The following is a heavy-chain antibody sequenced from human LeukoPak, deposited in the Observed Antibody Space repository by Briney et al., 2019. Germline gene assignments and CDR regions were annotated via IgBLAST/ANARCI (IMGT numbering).Heavy chain of an antibody. V-gene: IGHV4-59*12. CDR2: IYYSGST. CDR1: GGSISSYY. CDR3: AGSPIGYGMDV. Sequence: SETLSLTCTVSGGSISSYYWSWIRQPPGKGLEWIGYIYYSGSTNYIPSLKSRVTISVDKSKNQFSLKLTSVTAADTAVYYCAGSPIGYGMDVWGQGTTVTVSS. J-gene: IGHJ6*02.